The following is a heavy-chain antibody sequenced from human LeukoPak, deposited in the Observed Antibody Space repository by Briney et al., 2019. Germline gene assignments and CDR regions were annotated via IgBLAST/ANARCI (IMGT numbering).Heavy chain of an antibody. CDR2: IYTSGST. Sequence: SETLSLTCTVSGGSISSGSYYWSWLRQPAGKGLEWIGRIYTSGSTNYNPSLKSRVTISVDTSKDQFSLKLSPVTAADTAVYYCARVLSGSYATDWYFDLWGRGTLVTVSS. V-gene: IGHV4-61*02. CDR1: GGSISSGSYY. CDR3: ARVLSGSYATDWYFDL. D-gene: IGHD1-26*01. J-gene: IGHJ2*01.